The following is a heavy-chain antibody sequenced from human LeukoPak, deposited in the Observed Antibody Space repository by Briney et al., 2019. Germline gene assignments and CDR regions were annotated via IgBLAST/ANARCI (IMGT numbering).Heavy chain of an antibody. D-gene: IGHD4-11*01. CDR3: ARHSYSNYYRDAFDI. J-gene: IGHJ3*02. CDR1: GGSFSGYY. Sequence: SETLSLTCAVYGGSFSGYYWSWIRQPPGKGLEWIGEINHSGSTNYNPSLKSRVTISVDTSKNQFSLKLSSVTAADTAVYYCARHSYSNYYRDAFDIWGQGTMVTVSS. V-gene: IGHV4-34*01. CDR2: INHSGST.